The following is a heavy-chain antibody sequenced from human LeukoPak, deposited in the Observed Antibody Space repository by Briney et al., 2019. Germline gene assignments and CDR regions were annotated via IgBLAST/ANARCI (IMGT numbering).Heavy chain of an antibody. Sequence: GASVKVSCKASGYTFTGYNMCWVRHAPGQGLEWMGWINPNSGGTNYAQKVQGRVTMTRDTSISTAYMELSRLRSEDTAVYYCARDLDVVVVAATEDGEDYWGQGTLVTVSS. CDR2: INPNSGGT. J-gene: IGHJ4*02. CDR3: ARDLDVVVVAATEDGEDY. D-gene: IGHD2-15*01. CDR1: GYTFTGYN. V-gene: IGHV1-2*02.